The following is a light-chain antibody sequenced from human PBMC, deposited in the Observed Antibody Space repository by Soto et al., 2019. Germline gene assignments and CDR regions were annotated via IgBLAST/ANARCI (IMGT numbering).Light chain of an antibody. V-gene: IGLV4-69*01. Sequence: QLVLTQSPSASASLGDSVKLTCTLSSGHSNYAIEWHQQQSEKGPRYLMKLNSDGSHSKGDGIPDRFSGSSSGAERYLTISSLQSEDEADYYCQTWGSGIVVFGGGTKLTVL. CDR2: LNSDGSH. CDR3: QTWGSGIVV. J-gene: IGLJ2*01. CDR1: SGHSNYA.